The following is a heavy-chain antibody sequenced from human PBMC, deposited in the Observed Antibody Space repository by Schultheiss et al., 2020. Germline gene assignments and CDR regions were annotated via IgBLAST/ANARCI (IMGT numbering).Heavy chain of an antibody. Sequence: ASVKVSCKASGYTFTSYGISWVRQAPGQGLEWMGWISAYNGNTNYAQKLQGRVTMTTDTSTSTAYMELRSLRSDDTAVYYCARDGPGVYYDFWSGYRYYFDYWGQGTLVTVSS. D-gene: IGHD3-3*01. CDR3: ARDGPGVYYDFWSGYRYYFDY. CDR2: ISAYNGNT. CDR1: GYTFTSYG. J-gene: IGHJ4*02. V-gene: IGHV1-18*01.